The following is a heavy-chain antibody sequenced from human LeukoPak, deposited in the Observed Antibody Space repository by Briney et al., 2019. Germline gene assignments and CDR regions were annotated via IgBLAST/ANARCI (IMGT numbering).Heavy chain of an antibody. CDR3: ARRRYYDGSGYLE. J-gene: IGHJ1*01. V-gene: IGHV4-39*01. CDR1: GDSVSRSDSY. D-gene: IGHD3-22*01. CDR2: IYYSGRT. Sequence: SETPSLTCSVSGDSVSRSDSYWDWIRQPPGKGLEWIGTIYYSGRTYYSPSLKSRVTMSVDPSNNQFSLNLRSVTAADTAVYYCARRRYYDGSGYLEWGQGTLLSVSS.